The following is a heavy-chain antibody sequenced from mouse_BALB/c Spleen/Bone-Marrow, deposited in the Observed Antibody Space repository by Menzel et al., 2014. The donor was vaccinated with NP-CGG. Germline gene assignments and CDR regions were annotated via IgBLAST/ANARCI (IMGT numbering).Heavy chain of an antibody. V-gene: IGHV2-5*01. CDR3: AKRGLIYYGNYYAMDY. Sequence: VKLVESGPGLVQPSQSLSITCTVSGFSLTSYGIHWVRQSPGRGLEWLGVIWRGGSTDYNAAFMSRLSITKDNSKSQVFFKMNSLQADDTAIYYCAKRGLIYYGNYYAMDYWGQGTSVTVSS. CDR2: IWRGGST. D-gene: IGHD2-1*01. J-gene: IGHJ4*01. CDR1: GFSLTSYG.